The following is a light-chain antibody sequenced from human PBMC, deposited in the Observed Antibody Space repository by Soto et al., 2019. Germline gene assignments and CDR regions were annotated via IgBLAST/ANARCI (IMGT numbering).Light chain of an antibody. CDR3: QQYGSSPLT. CDR1: QSVRSNY. Sequence: EIVLTQSPDTLSLSPGERATLSCRASQSVRSNYLAWYQQKPGQAPRFLIYDASSRATGIPDRFSGSGSGTDFTLTISRLEPEDFVVYYCQQYGSSPLTFCGGTKVEIK. CDR2: DAS. V-gene: IGKV3-20*01. J-gene: IGKJ4*01.